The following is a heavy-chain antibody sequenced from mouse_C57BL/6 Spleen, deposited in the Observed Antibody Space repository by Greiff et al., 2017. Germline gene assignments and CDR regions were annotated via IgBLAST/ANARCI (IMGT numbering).Heavy chain of an antibody. CDR2: IDPADSYT. Sequence: QVQLKQSGAELVMPGASVKLSCKASGYTFTSYWMNWVKQRPGQGLEWIGEIDPADSYTNYNQKFKGKSTLTVDKSSSTAYMQLSSLTSEASAVYYCARVYDDDGGYAMDYWRQGTSVTVSS. J-gene: IGHJ4*01. D-gene: IGHD2-4*01. CDR3: ARVYDDDGGYAMDY. V-gene: IGHV1-69*01. CDR1: GYTFTSYW.